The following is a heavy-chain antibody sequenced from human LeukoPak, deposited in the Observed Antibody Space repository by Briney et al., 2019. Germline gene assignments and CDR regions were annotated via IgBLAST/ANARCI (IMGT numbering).Heavy chain of an antibody. V-gene: IGHV3-21*04. CDR3: ARGKQWLRSGDAFDI. J-gene: IGHJ3*02. D-gene: IGHD6-19*01. CDR1: GFTFSSYS. Sequence: PGGSLRLSCAASGFTFSSYSMNWVRQAPGKGLEWVSSISSSSSYIYYADSVKGRFTISRDNAKNSLYLQMNSLRAEDTAVYYCARGKQWLRSGDAFDIWGQGTMVTVSS. CDR2: ISSSSSYI.